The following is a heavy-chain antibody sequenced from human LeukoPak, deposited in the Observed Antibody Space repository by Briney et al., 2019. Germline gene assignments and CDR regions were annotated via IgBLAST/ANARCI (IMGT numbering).Heavy chain of an antibody. J-gene: IGHJ4*02. CDR1: GYTFTGYY. CDR2: INPNSGGT. V-gene: IGHV1-2*02. Sequence: GASVKVSCKASGYTFTGYYMHWVRQAPGQGLEWMGWINPNSGGTNYAQKFQGRVTMTRDTSISTAYMELSRLRSDDTAVYYCAREEDIAAAGTIDYWGQGTLVTVSS. CDR3: AREEDIAAAGTIDY. D-gene: IGHD6-13*01.